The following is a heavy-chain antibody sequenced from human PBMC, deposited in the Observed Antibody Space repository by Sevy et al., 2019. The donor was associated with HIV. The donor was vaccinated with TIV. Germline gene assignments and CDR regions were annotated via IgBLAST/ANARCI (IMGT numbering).Heavy chain of an antibody. Sequence: GSLRLSCAVSGLTFNNAWMNWVRQAPGTGLQWVGPIKSKIDGETTDYAAPVKGRFTISRDDSKNTLFLQMNSLKIEDTAVYYCATAPGYYDSAPFDYWGPGTLVTVSS. CDR2: IKSKIDGETT. D-gene: IGHD3-9*01. V-gene: IGHV3-15*01. CDR1: GLTFNNAW. CDR3: ATAPGYYDSAPFDY. J-gene: IGHJ4*02.